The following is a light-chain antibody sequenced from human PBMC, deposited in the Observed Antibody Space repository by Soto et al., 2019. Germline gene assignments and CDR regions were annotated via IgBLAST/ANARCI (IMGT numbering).Light chain of an antibody. V-gene: IGKV1-39*01. Sequence: DIQMTQSPSSLSASVGDRVTITCRASQSLSTFLNWYQQKPGKAPELLIYATSTLQIGVPSRFRGSGSGTDFTLTISILQPEDFATYYCQQSYNTPRTFGQGTKLEIK. CDR3: QQSYNTPRT. J-gene: IGKJ2*01. CDR2: ATS. CDR1: QSLSTF.